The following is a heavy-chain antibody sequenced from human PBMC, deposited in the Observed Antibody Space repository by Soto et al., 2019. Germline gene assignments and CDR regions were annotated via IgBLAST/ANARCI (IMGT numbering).Heavy chain of an antibody. CDR3: ARVAVAGTWD. J-gene: IGHJ4*02. CDR2: INPNSGGT. Sequence: QVQLVQSGAEVKKPGASVKVSCKASGYTFTGYYMHWVRQAPGQGLEWMGWINPNSGGTNYAQKFQGWVTMTRDTSVSTAYMELSRVRSDDTAVYYGARVAVAGTWDWGQGTLVTVSS. CDR1: GYTFTGYY. D-gene: IGHD6-19*01. V-gene: IGHV1-2*04.